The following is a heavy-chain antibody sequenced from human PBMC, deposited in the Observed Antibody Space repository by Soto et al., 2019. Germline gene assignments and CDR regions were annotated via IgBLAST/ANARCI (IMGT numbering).Heavy chain of an antibody. CDR2: IIPILGIA. CDR1: GGTFSSYT. V-gene: IGHV1-69*02. Sequence: QVQLVQSGAEVKKPGSSVKVSCKGSGGTFSSYTISWVRPAPGQGLEWMGRIIPILGIANHAQKFQARVTITADKSTSTAYMDMSSLSSEDTAVDYCASVRGSDGIDVLGQGTTVTVSS. CDR3: ASVRGSDGIDV. J-gene: IGHJ6*02. D-gene: IGHD3-10*02.